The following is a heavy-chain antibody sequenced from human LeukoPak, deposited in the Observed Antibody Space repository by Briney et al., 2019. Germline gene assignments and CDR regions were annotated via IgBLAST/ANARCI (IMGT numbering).Heavy chain of an antibody. Sequence: APVKVSCKASGYTFTSYGINWVRQAPGQGLEWMGWISAYNGNTNYAQKLQGRVTMTTDTSTSTAFMELRSLRSDDTAVYFCARGSLGLYYYYYMDVWGKGTTVTVSS. J-gene: IGHJ6*03. V-gene: IGHV1-18*01. CDR3: ARGSLGLYYYYYMDV. D-gene: IGHD1-26*01. CDR2: ISAYNGNT. CDR1: GYTFTSYG.